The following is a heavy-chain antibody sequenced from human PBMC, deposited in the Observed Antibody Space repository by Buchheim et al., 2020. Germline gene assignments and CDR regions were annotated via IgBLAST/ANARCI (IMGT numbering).Heavy chain of an antibody. CDR2: INHSGST. CDR3: ARLSGLSAGY. D-gene: IGHD3-16*02. V-gene: IGHV4-34*01. J-gene: IGHJ4*02. Sequence: QVQLQQWGAGLLKPSETLSLTCAVYGGSFSGYYWSWIRQSPEKGLEWIGEINHSGSTNYNPSLKSRVTISVDTSKNQFSLKLGSVTAADTAVYYCARLSGLSAGYWGQGTL. CDR1: GGSFSGYY.